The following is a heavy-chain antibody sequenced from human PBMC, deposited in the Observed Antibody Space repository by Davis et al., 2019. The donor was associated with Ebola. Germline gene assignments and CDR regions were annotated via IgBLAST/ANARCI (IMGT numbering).Heavy chain of an antibody. Sequence: AASVKVSCKASGYIFTTYAIHCVRQAPGQGLEWMGWINAGNGDTKSSQKFQGRVTMTRDTSISTAYMELSRLRSDDTAVYHCARDFDGMDVWGQGTTVTVSS. CDR2: INAGNGDT. D-gene: IGHD3-3*01. CDR3: ARDFDGMDV. V-gene: IGHV1-3*01. J-gene: IGHJ6*02. CDR1: GYIFTTYA.